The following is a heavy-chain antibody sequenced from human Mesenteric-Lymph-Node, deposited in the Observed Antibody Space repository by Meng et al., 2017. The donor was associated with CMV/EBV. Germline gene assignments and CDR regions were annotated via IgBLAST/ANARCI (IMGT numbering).Heavy chain of an antibody. CDR1: GGSIRSSSYY. D-gene: IGHD5-24*01. CDR3: ARHGWLQFFLY. Sequence: CSVSGGSIRSSSYYWGWVRQSPGKGLQWIGSIYYSGSTYYNVSLKSRATISVDTSNNQFSLELTSVTAADTATYYCARHGWLQFFLYWGQGSLVTVSS. V-gene: IGHV4-39*01. CDR2: IYYSGST. J-gene: IGHJ4*02.